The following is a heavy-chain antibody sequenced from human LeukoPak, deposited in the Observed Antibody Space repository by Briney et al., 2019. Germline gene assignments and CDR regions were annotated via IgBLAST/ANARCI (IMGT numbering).Heavy chain of an antibody. CDR3: ARHVYESSSGHNWFDP. Sequence: SETLSLTCAVSGYSISSGYYWGWIRQPPGKGLEWIGSIYHSGSTYYNPSLKSRVTISVDTSKNQFSLKLSSVTAADTAVYYCARHVYESSSGHNWFDPWGQGTLVTVSS. CDR2: IYHSGST. J-gene: IGHJ5*02. V-gene: IGHV4-38-2*01. CDR1: GYSISSGYY. D-gene: IGHD3-22*01.